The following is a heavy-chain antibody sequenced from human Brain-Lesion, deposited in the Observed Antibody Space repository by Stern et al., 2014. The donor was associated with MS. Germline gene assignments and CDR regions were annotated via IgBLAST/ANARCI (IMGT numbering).Heavy chain of an antibody. CDR3: ARHDSVPRPSQLYSARDRGPGYFDY. Sequence: QLQLQESGPGLVKPSETLSLTCTVSGGSISSSTYYWAWIRQPPGKGLEWIGNIYYSGFTYYNPSLKSRITISVDMFKNAFFLKLSSVTAADTAIYYCARHDSVPRPSQLYSARDRGPGYFDYWGQGTLVTVSS. D-gene: IGHD1-26*01. CDR1: GGSISSSTYY. J-gene: IGHJ4*02. V-gene: IGHV4-39*01. CDR2: IYYSGFT.